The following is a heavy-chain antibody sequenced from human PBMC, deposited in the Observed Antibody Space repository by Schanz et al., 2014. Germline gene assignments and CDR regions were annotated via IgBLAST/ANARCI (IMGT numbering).Heavy chain of an antibody. D-gene: IGHD3-16*01. CDR3: ARSYHDDDDYTRALDM. CDR2: IGRRGQVI. CDR1: GFTVSSNY. V-gene: IGHV3-21*02. J-gene: IGHJ3*02. Sequence: EVQLVESGGGLVKPGGSLRLSCAASGFTVSSNYMSWVRQAPGKGPEWVACIGRRGQVIYYADSMEGRFTISRDNAQNSLFLQMNSLRVEDTAVYYCARSYHDDDDYTRALDMWGQGTMVTVSS.